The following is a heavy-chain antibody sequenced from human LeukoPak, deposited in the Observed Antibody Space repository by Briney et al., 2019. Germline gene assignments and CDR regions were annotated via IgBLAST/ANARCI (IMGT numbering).Heavy chain of an antibody. CDR1: RYTFTTYW. V-gene: IGHV5-51*01. Sequence: GESLKISCKGSRYTFTTYWIGWVRQMPGKGLEWMGIIYPGDSDTRYSPSFQGQVTISADKSINTAYLQWSSLKASDTATYSCARPNFYYDSSGYYYFDYWGQGTLVTVSS. CDR2: IYPGDSDT. D-gene: IGHD3-22*01. J-gene: IGHJ4*02. CDR3: ARPNFYYDSSGYYYFDY.